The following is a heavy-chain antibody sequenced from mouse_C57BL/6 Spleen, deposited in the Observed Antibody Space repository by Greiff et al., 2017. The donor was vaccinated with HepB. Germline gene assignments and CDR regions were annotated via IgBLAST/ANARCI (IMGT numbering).Heavy chain of an antibody. CDR3: ARRGRGWLLPFDY. Sequence: VQLQQSGPELVKPGASVKIPCKASGYTFTDYNMDWVKQSHGKSLEWIGDINPNNGGTIYNQKFKGKATLTVDKSSSTAYMELRSLTSEDTAVYYCARRGRGWLLPFDYWGQGTTLTVSS. CDR1: GYTFTDYN. CDR2: INPNNGGT. V-gene: IGHV1-18*01. J-gene: IGHJ2*01. D-gene: IGHD2-3*01.